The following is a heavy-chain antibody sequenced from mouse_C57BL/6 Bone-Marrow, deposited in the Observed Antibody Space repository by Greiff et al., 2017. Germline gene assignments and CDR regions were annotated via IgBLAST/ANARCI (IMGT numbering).Heavy chain of an antibody. V-gene: IGHV1-64*01. CDR3: AREDYYCSSYYYAMDY. CDR2: IHPNSGST. D-gene: IGHD1-1*01. J-gene: IGHJ4*01. CDR1: GYTFTSYW. Sequence: QVQLQQPGAELVKPGASVKLSCKASGYTFTSYWMHWVKQRPGQGLEWIGMIHPNSGSTNYPEKFKSKATLTVDKSSSTAYMQLSSLTSEDSAVYYCAREDYYCSSYYYAMDYWGQGTSVTVSS.